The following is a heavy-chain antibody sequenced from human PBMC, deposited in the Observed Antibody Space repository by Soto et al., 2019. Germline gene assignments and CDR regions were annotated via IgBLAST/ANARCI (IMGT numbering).Heavy chain of an antibody. CDR3: ARQIGDDPFDI. J-gene: IGHJ3*02. Sequence: ETLSLTCTVSGGSITTYYWNWIRQSPGNGLEWIGYIYRTGSTHYNPSRNSRAAISLGTSRNQFSLQLKSVTAADTAVYFCARQIGDDPFDIWGQGTMVTV. CDR1: GGSITTYY. CDR2: IYRTGST. V-gene: IGHV4-4*09. D-gene: IGHD3-3*01.